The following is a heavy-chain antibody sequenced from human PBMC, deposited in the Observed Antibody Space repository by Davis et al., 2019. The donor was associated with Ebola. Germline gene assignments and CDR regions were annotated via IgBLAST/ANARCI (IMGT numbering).Heavy chain of an antibody. V-gene: IGHV4-30-4*07. CDR3: ARGDSYYDPSGYYAGPEAPDH. CDR1: GALFLSGGYS. CDR2: YYYTGSP. D-gene: IGHD3-22*01. Sequence: SDTLSLTFAVSGALFLSGGYSWSCIRQPPGKGLEWFGSYYYTGSPYSNPSLKSRVTISVDTSKNPFSLKLRAVTAAETAVYYCARGDSYYDPSGYYAGPEAPDHWGQGTLVSVSS. J-gene: IGHJ4*02.